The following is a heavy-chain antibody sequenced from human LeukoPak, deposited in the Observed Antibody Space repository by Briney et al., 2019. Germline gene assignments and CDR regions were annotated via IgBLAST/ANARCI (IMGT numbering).Heavy chain of an antibody. D-gene: IGHD2-2*01. CDR1: GYSISSGYY. Sequence: PSETLSLTCAVSGYSISSGYYWGWIRQPPGKGLEWIGSIYRSGSTYYNPSLKSRVTISVDTSKNQFSLKLSSVTAADTAVYYCARGPLYCSSTSCYEYYYYYYMDVWGKGTTVTVSS. CDR3: ARGPLYCSSTSCYEYYYYYYMDV. V-gene: IGHV4-38-2*01. CDR2: IYRSGST. J-gene: IGHJ6*03.